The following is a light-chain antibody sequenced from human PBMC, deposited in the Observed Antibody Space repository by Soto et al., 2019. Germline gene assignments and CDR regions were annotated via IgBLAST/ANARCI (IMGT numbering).Light chain of an antibody. J-gene: IGLJ2*01. CDR2: EAT. V-gene: IGLV2-23*01. Sequence: QSALTQPASVSGSLGQSITITCTGTSHDIGSYTLVSWYQHHPGRAPKLIIYEATKRPSGVPDRFSGSKSGTTASLTISGLQAEDEADYYCCSYAGSYTLLFGGGTKLTVL. CDR1: SHDIGSYTL. CDR3: CSYAGSYTLL.